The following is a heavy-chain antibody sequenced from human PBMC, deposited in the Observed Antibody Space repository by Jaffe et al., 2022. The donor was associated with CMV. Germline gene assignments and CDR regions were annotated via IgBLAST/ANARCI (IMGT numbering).Heavy chain of an antibody. CDR1: GYTFNNYN. V-gene: IGHV1-46*02. CDR2: MDLVGGTT. CDR3: ARDKAVVTTNDYLGMDV. Sequence: QVHLVQSGAEVKRPGTSVRVSCKASGYTFNNYNMNWVRQAPGQGLEWMGTMDLVGGTTSYAKKFRDRVTMTSDTSTSTVYMELSSLTSDDTAVYYCARDKAVVTTNDYLGMDVWGQGTRVSVSS. D-gene: IGHD2-21*02. J-gene: IGHJ6*02.